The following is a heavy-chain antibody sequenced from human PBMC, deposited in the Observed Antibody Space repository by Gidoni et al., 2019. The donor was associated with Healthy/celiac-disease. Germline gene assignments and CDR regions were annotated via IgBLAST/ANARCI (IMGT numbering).Heavy chain of an antibody. Sequence: EVQLLESGGGLVQPGGSLRLSCAASGFTFSSYAMSWVRQAPGKGLEWVSAISGSGGSTYYADSVKGRFTISRDNSKNTLYLQMNSLRAEDTAVYYCAKDVGPLVVAIYGRYNWFDPWGQGTLVTVSS. J-gene: IGHJ5*02. CDR2: ISGSGGST. CDR1: GFTFSSYA. V-gene: IGHV3-23*01. CDR3: AKDVGPLVVAIYGRYNWFDP. D-gene: IGHD3-22*01.